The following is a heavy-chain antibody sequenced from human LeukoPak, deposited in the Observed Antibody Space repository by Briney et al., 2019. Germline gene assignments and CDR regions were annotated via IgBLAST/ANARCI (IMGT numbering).Heavy chain of an antibody. CDR3: ARVVGYSGYDMFGDY. CDR2: VNPNSGDT. V-gene: IGHV1-2*02. D-gene: IGHD5-12*01. CDR1: GYTFTVYY. Sequence: ASVKVSCKASGYTFTVYYLHWVRQAPGQGLEWMGCVNPNSGDTNYAQKFQGSVTMTRDTSISTAYMELSKLRSDDTAVYYCARVVGYSGYDMFGDYWGQGTLVTVSS. J-gene: IGHJ4*02.